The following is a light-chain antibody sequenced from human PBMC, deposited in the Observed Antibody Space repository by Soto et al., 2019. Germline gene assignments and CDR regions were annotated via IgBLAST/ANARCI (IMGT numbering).Light chain of an antibody. Sequence: ETVLTQSPATLSLSPGDRATLSCRASRRVSSYLAWYQQKAGQAPRLLIYDASNRAAGTPARFSGSGSGTDFTLTISSLEPEDFAVYYCQQRDNWPWTFGQGTKMDI. J-gene: IGKJ1*01. V-gene: IGKV3-11*01. CDR1: RRVSSY. CDR2: DAS. CDR3: QQRDNWPWT.